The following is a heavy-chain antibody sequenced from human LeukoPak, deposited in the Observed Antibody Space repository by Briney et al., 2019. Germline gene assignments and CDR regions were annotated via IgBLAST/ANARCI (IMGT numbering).Heavy chain of an antibody. CDR1: GYTFTSYG. Sequence: GASVKVSCKASGYTFTSYGISWVRQAPGQGLEWMGWISAYNGNTNYAQKLQGRVTMTTDTSTSTAYMELRSLRSDDTAVYYCARDMSSRYYDILTGYFETYYFDYWGQGTLVTVSS. CDR3: ARDMSSRYYDILTGYFETYYFDY. J-gene: IGHJ4*02. CDR2: ISAYNGNT. V-gene: IGHV1-18*01. D-gene: IGHD3-9*01.